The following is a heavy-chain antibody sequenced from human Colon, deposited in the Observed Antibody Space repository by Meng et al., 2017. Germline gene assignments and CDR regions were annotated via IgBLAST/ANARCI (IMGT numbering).Heavy chain of an antibody. CDR3: TRNVVSDY. J-gene: IGHJ4*02. CDR1: GFIFTDYF. D-gene: IGHD2-21*01. CDR2: VSSHGTTI. V-gene: IGHV3-11*01. Sequence: QVQLGGFGGGLGKPGGSLILSCEASGFIFTDYFFNWIRQAPGKGLEWIAYVSSHGTTIHYADSVKGRFTISRDDANNSVHLQMNSLRAEDTAVYYCTRNVVSDYWGQGTLVTVSS.